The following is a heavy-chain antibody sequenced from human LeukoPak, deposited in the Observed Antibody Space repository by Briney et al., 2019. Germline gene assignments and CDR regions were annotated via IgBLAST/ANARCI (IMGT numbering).Heavy chain of an antibody. CDR2: MNPNSGNT. CDR3: ARAKRELPSYYYYMDV. D-gene: IGHD1-26*01. J-gene: IGHJ6*03. Sequence: VASVKVSCKASGYTFTSYDINWVRQATGQGLEWMGRMNPNSGNTGCAQKFQGRVTMTRNTSISTAYMELSSLRSEDTAVYYCARAKRELPSYYYYMDVWGKGTTVTVSS. V-gene: IGHV1-8*01. CDR1: GYTFTSYD.